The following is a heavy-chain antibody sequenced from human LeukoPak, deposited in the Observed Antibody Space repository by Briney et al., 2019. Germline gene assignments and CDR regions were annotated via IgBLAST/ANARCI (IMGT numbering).Heavy chain of an antibody. CDR3: ARGSSRYCSGGSCYSDDAFDI. CDR2: MNPNSGNT. J-gene: IGHJ3*02. CDR1: GYTFTSYG. D-gene: IGHD2-15*01. Sequence: ASVKVSCKASGYTFTSYGISWVRQATGQGLEWMGWMNPNSGNTGYAQKFQGRVTMTRNTSISTAYMELSSLRSEDTAVYYCARGSSRYCSGGSCYSDDAFDIWGQGTMVTVSS. V-gene: IGHV1-8*02.